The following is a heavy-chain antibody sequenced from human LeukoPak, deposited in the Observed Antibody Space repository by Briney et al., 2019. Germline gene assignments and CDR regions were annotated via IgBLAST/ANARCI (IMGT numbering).Heavy chain of an antibody. CDR2: ISYDGSNK. CDR1: GFTFSSYA. CDR3: ARGLGYCSSTSCYTWYGMDV. J-gene: IGHJ6*02. D-gene: IGHD2-2*02. V-gene: IGHV3-30-3*01. Sequence: PGGSLRLSCAASGFTFSSYAMHWVRQAPGKGLEWVAVISYDGSNKYYADSVKGRFTISRDNSKNTLYLQMNSLRAEDTAVYYCARGLGYCSSTSCYTWYGMDVWGQGTTVTVSS.